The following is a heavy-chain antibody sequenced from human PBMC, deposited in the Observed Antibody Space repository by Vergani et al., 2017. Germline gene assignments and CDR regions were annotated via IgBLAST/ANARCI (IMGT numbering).Heavy chain of an antibody. CDR3: ARARGSGWYYYYGMDV. D-gene: IGHD6-19*01. CDR1: GGSFSGYY. V-gene: IGHV4-34*01. Sequence: QVQLQQWGAGLLKPSETLSLTCAVYGGSFSGYYWSWIRQPPGKGLEWIGEINHSGSTNYNPSLKSRVTISVDTSKNQFSLKLSSVTAADTAVYYCARARGSGWYYYYGMDVWGQGTTVTVSS. CDR2: INHSGST. J-gene: IGHJ6*02.